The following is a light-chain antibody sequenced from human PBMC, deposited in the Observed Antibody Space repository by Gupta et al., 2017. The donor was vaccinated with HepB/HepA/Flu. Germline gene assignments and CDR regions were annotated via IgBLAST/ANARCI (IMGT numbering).Light chain of an antibody. CDR2: RNN. CDR1: SSNIGGNF. V-gene: IGLV1-47*01. J-gene: IGLJ2*01. Sequence: QSVLTPPPSASGTPGQRVTISCSGTSSNIGGNFVYWYQQFPGTAPKLLIYRNNQRPSGVPDRFSGSKSGTSASLAISGLRAEDEIDYYCATCDDSRNNVVFGGGTKLTVL. CDR3: ATCDDSRNNVV.